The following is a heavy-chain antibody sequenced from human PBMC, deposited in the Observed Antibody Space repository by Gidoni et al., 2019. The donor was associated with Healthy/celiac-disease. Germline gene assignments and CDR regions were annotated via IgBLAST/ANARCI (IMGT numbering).Heavy chain of an antibody. CDR1: GFTFISYG. D-gene: IGHD3-22*01. CDR3: ARGIVYYYDRDYFDY. V-gene: IGHV3-33*01. J-gene: IGHJ4*02. Sequence: QVQLVESGGGVVQPGRSLRLSCAASGFTFISYGRHWVRQAPGKGLEWVAVIWYDGSNKYYADSVKGRFTISRDNSKNTLYLQMNSLRAEDTAVYYCARGIVYYYDRDYFDYWGQGTLVTVSS. CDR2: IWYDGSNK.